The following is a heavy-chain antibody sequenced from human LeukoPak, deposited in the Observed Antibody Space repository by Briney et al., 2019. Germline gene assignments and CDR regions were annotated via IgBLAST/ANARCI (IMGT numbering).Heavy chain of an antibody. CDR1: GCSISSRIW. Sequence: SGALSLTCPVTGCSISSRIWCKWVPQPPGKGLELSGGIYHSGSTNYNPTLKSRVTISLDKYKYQFSLKLRTVTAADKDVDYCARDEFVRGVIIYFDYWGQGTLVTVSS. J-gene: IGHJ4*02. CDR2: IYHSGST. CDR3: ARDEFVRGVIIYFDY. D-gene: IGHD3-10*02. V-gene: IGHV4-4*02.